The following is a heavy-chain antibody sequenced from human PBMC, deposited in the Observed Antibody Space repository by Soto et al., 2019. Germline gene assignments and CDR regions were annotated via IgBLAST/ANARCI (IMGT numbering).Heavy chain of an antibody. D-gene: IGHD3-22*01. V-gene: IGHV1-2*02. CDR2: INPNSGGT. CDR1: GYTFTGYY. CDR3: ARLSSYYYDSSGYYLSESFDY. Sequence: ASVPVSCTASGYTFTGYYMHWVRQAPGQGLEWMGWINPNSGGTNYAQKFQGRVTMTRDTSISTAYMELSRLRSDDTAVYYCARLSSYYYDSSGYYLSESFDYWGQGTLVTVSS. J-gene: IGHJ4*02.